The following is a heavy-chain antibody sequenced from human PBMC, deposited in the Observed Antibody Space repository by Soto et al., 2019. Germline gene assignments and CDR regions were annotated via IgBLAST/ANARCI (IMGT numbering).Heavy chain of an antibody. J-gene: IGHJ6*02. Sequence: PSEPLCDTWGVSGGSISSSNWWRWINQPPGKGLEWIGEIYHSGSTNYNPSLKSRVTISVDKSKNQFSLKLSSVTAADTAVYYCARCRSRGGVVIYYYYGMDVWGQGTTVTV. V-gene: IGHV4-4*02. CDR3: ARCRSRGGVVIYYYYGMDV. D-gene: IGHD3-3*01. CDR1: GGSISSSNW. CDR2: IYHSGST.